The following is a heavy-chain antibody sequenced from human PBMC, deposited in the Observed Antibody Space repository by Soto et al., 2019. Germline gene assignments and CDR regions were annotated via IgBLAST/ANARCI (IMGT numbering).Heavy chain of an antibody. J-gene: IGHJ4*02. CDR1: GFTFSSYS. Sequence: PGGSLRLSCAASGFTFSSYSMNWVRQAPGKGLEWVSSISSSSSYIYYADSVKGRFTISRDNAKNSLYLQMNSLRAEDTAVYYCAREYCSGGSRYLAFDYWGQGTLVTVSS. D-gene: IGHD2-15*01. CDR2: ISSSSSYI. CDR3: AREYCSGGSRYLAFDY. V-gene: IGHV3-21*01.